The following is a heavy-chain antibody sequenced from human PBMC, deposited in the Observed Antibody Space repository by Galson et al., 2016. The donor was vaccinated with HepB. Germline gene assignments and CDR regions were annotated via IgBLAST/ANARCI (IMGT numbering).Heavy chain of an antibody. CDR2: IYYSGST. D-gene: IGHD4-17*01. Sequence: SETLSLTCTVSGGSISSSSYYWGWIRQPPGKGLEWIGSIYYSGSTYYNPSLKSRVTISVDTSKNQFSLKLSSVTAADTAVYHCARHRITVTPRGGAFDIWGQGTMVTVSS. CDR1: GGSISSSSYY. J-gene: IGHJ3*02. CDR3: ARHRITVTPRGGAFDI. V-gene: IGHV4-39*01.